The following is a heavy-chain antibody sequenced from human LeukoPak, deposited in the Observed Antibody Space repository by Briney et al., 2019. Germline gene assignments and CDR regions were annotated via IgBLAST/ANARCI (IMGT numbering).Heavy chain of an antibody. CDR2: IYYSGST. Sequence: SETLSLTCTVSGGSISSGDYYWSWIRQPPGEGLEWIGYIYYSGSTYYNPSLKSRVTISVDTSKNQFSLKLSSVTAADTAVYYCARHLKDSSGWYFDYWGQGTLVTVSS. CDR3: ARHLKDSSGWYFDY. CDR1: GGSISSGDYY. J-gene: IGHJ4*02. V-gene: IGHV4-39*01. D-gene: IGHD6-19*01.